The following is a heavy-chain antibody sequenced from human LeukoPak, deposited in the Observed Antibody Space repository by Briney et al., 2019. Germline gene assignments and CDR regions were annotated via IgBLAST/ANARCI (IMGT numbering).Heavy chain of an antibody. D-gene: IGHD6-13*01. V-gene: IGHV3-30*02. CDR1: GFTFSSYG. Sequence: PGGSLRLSCAASGFTFSSYGMHWVRQAPGKGLEGVAFIRYGGSNKDYAYSVKGRFTISRDNSKNTLYLQMNSLRAEDTAVYYCAKGTAAGTPPPHFDPWGQGTLVTVSS. J-gene: IGHJ5*02. CDR2: IRYGGSNK. CDR3: AKGTAAGTPPPHFDP.